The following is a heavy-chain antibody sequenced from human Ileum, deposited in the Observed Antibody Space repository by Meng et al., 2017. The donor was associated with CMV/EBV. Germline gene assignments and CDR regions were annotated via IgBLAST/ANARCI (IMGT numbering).Heavy chain of an antibody. J-gene: IGHJ2*01. CDR2: ISGSGAGT. CDR1: FSNYV. Sequence: FSNYVMTWVRQAPGKGLEWVSGISGSGAGTFYADSVKGRFTISRDNSKNTLDLEMNSLRAEDTAIYYCGKGAFCSRTSCVFNWYFDLWGRGSLVTVSS. CDR3: GKGAFCSRTSCVFNWYFDL. D-gene: IGHD2-2*01. V-gene: IGHV3-23*01.